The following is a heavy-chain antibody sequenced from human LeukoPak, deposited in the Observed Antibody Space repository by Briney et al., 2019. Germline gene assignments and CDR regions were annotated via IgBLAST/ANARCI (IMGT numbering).Heavy chain of an antibody. CDR1: GFTFSDYY. D-gene: IGHD3-22*01. CDR2: ISSSGSTI. J-gene: IGHJ4*02. V-gene: IGHV3-11*01. CDR3: ARVPRAYYYDSSGYYLRSIYFDY. Sequence: KPGGSLRLSCAASGFTFSDYYMSWIRQAPGKGLEWVSYISSSGSTIYYADSVKGRFTISRDNAKNSLYLQMNSLRAEDTAVYYCARVPRAYYYDSSGYYLRSIYFDYWGQGTLVTVSS.